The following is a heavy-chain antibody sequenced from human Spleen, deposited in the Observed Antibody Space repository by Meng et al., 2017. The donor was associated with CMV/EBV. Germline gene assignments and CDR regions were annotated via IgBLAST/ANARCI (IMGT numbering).Heavy chain of an antibody. D-gene: IGHD2-2*01. CDR3: ARPIRGYQLHPLWAFDV. J-gene: IGHJ3*01. V-gene: IGHV3-7*01. CDR2: IKQDGSEK. CDR1: GFTFSNYG. Sequence: GESLKISCAASGFTFSNYGIHWVRQAPGKGLEWVANIKQDGSEKHYVDSVKGRFTISRDNAQNSLYLQMSSLRVEDTAVYYCARPIRGYQLHPLWAFDVWGQGTMVTVSS.